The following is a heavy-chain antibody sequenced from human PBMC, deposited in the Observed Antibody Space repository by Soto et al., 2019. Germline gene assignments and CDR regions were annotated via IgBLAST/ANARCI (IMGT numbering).Heavy chain of an antibody. J-gene: IGHJ5*02. D-gene: IGHD1-26*01. CDR1: GGSISSGGYY. V-gene: IGHV4-31*03. Sequence: SETLSLTCTVSGGSISSGGYYWSWIRQHPGKGLEWIGYIYYSGSTYYNPSLKSRVTISVDTSKNQFSLKLSSVTAADTAVYYCARVPVSRLAGEHDWCDPWGRVTLVTVSS. CDR2: IYYSGST. CDR3: ARVPVSRLAGEHDWCDP.